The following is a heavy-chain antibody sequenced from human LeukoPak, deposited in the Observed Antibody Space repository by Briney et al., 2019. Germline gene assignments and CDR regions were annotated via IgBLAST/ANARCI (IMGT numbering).Heavy chain of an antibody. D-gene: IGHD3-22*01. V-gene: IGHV4-39*01. J-gene: IGHJ4*02. Sequence: SETLSLTCTVSGGSISSSSYYWGWIRQPPGKGLEWIGSIYYSGSTYYNPSLKSRVTISVDTSKNQFSLKLSSVTAADTAVYYCAKTTYYYDSSGYHREDFDYWGQGTLVTVSS. CDR3: AKTTYYYDSSGYHREDFDY. CDR2: IYYSGST. CDR1: GGSISSSSYY.